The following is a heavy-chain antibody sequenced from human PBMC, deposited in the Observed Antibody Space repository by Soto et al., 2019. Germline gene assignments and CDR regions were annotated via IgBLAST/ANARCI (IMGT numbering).Heavy chain of an antibody. V-gene: IGHV1-69*13. CDR3: ARFTKHLNTSTIYYYLGMDV. CDR1: GGTFSSYA. CDR2: IIPIFGTA. D-gene: IGHD2-8*01. J-gene: IGHJ6*02. Sequence: SVKVSSKASGGTFSSYAISSVQQAPEQGLEWMGGIIPIFGTANYAQKFQGRVTITADESTSTAYMELSSLRSEDTAVYYCARFTKHLNTSTIYYYLGMDVWGQGTTVTVSS.